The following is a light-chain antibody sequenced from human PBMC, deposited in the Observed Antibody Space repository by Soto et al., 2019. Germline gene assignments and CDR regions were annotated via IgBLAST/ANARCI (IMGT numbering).Light chain of an antibody. CDR2: DAS. CDR1: QSVSNY. J-gene: IGKJ4*01. Sequence: EIVLTQSPATVSISTGERATLSCRASQSVSNYLAWYQQKPGQAPRLLIYDASNRATGIPDRFSGSGSGTDLTLTISRLEPEDFAVYFCQQRSSRGLTFGGGTSVEIK. CDR3: QQRSSRGLT. V-gene: IGKV3-11*01.